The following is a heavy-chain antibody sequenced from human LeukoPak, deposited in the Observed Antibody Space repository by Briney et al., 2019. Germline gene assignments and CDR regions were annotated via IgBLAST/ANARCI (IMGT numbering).Heavy chain of an antibody. CDR3: ARSRGYSAYDRFDY. V-gene: IGHV1-2*02. CDR1: GFTFTVHY. CDR2: INPNSGGT. Sequence: GASVKVSCKASGFTFTVHYMHWVRQAPGQGLEWMGWINPNSGGTNYAQKFQGRVAMTRDTSIGTAYMELSRLTSDDTAVYYCARSRGYSAYDRFDYWGQGTLVTVSS. J-gene: IGHJ4*02. D-gene: IGHD5-12*01.